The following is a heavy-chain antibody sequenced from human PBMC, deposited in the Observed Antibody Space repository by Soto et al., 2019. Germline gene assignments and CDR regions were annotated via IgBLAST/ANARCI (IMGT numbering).Heavy chain of an antibody. J-gene: IGHJ5*02. CDR1: GFSFSDFG. Sequence: QVQLVESGGSVVQPGRSLRLSCAASGFSFSDFGMHWFRQAPGKGLEWVAVISYDESNKFYADSVQGRFTISRDNSKSTLYLQMSSLRPEDTAIYYCAKDVYSGRYYAGGWIDPWGQGTLVTVSS. CDR3: AKDVYSGRYYAGGWIDP. CDR2: ISYDESNK. V-gene: IGHV3-30*18. D-gene: IGHD1-26*01.